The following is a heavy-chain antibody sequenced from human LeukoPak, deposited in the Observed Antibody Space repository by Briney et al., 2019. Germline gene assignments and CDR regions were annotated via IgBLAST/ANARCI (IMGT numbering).Heavy chain of an antibody. CDR2: INWNGGSI. CDR3: ARASPWLEYAFDI. Sequence: GGSLRLSCAASGFIFDNFAMSWVRQAPGKGLEWVSGINWNGGSIGYADSVKGRFTISRDNAKNSLYLQMNSLRAEDTALYYCARASPWLEYAFDIWGQGTMVTVSS. D-gene: IGHD6-19*01. CDR1: GFIFDNFA. V-gene: IGHV3-20*04. J-gene: IGHJ3*02.